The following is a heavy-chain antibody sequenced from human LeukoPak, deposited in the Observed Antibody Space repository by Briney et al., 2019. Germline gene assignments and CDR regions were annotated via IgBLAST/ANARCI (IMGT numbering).Heavy chain of an antibody. J-gene: IGHJ4*02. CDR3: ARDPNVVIVSASCFDY. V-gene: IGHV3-9*01. CDR2: INWNSGSK. CDR1: GFTFDDYA. Sequence: PGGSLRLSCAASGFTFDDYAIHWVRQAPGKGLEWVSGINWNSGSKHYADSVKGRFTISRDNAKNSLYLQMNSLRAEDTAVYYCARDPNVVIVSASCFDYWGQGTLVTVSS. D-gene: IGHD2-15*01.